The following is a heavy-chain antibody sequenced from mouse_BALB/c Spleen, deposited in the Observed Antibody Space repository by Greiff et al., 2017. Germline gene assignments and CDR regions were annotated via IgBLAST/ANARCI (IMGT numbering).Heavy chain of an antibody. J-gene: IGHJ3*01. CDR2: INPYNDGT. Sequence: EVQLQQSGPELVKPGASVKMSCKASGYTFTSYVMHWVKQKPGQGLEWIGYINPYNDGTKYNEKFKGKATLTSDKSSSTAYMELSSLTSEDSAVYYCARSVYYYGSTSFAYWGQGTLVTVSA. CDR3: ARSVYYYGSTSFAY. CDR1: GYTFTSYV. V-gene: IGHV1-14*01. D-gene: IGHD1-1*01.